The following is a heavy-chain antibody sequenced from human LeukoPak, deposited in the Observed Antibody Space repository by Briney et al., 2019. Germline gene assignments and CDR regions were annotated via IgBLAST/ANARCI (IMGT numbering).Heavy chain of an antibody. D-gene: IGHD3-10*01. Sequence: ASVKVSCKASGYTFTSYGISWVRQAPGQGLEWMGWISAYNGNTNYAQKLPGRVTMNTDTSTSTASMELSSMRSDDTAVYYCARALKTYYDSHYSYMDAWGKGPTVTVSS. J-gene: IGHJ6*03. CDR1: GYTFTSYG. CDR2: ISAYNGNT. CDR3: ARALKTYYDSHYSYMDA. V-gene: IGHV1-18*01.